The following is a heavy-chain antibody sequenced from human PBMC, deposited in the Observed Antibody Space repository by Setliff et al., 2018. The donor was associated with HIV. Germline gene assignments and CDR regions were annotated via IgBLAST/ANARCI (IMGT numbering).Heavy chain of an antibody. D-gene: IGHD6-19*01. CDR3: AGAIAVALIDY. V-gene: IGHV4-38-2*02. J-gene: IGHJ4*02. CDR1: DYSLSSGYY. Sequence: SETLSLTCTVSDYSLSSGYYWGWIRQPPGKGLEWIGSIYPSGSTYYNPSLKSRVTISVDTSKNQFSLRLSSVTAADTAIYYCAGAIAVALIDYWGQGTLVTVSS. CDR2: IYPSGST.